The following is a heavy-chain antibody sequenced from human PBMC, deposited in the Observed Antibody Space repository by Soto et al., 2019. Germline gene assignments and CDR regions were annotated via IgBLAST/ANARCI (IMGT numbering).Heavy chain of an antibody. Sequence: QVQLQQWGAGLLKPSETLSLTCAVYGGSFSGYYWSWIRQPPGKGLEWIGEINHSGSTNYNPSHKSRVTISVDTSKNQFSLKLSSVTAADTAVYYCARGVYTVTTQRYFDYWGQGTLVTVSS. CDR3: ARGVYTVTTQRYFDY. J-gene: IGHJ4*02. CDR2: INHSGST. D-gene: IGHD4-17*01. V-gene: IGHV4-34*01. CDR1: GGSFSGYY.